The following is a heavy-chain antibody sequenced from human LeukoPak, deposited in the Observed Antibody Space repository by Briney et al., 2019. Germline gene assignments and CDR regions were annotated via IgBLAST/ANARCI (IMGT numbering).Heavy chain of an antibody. Sequence: SQTLSLTRTVSVDSISTGGYYWAWIRQHRARGLAWIGYIYYRGSTHYIPSRQSRVTISVDASKNQFSISLSSVTAADTAVYYCARVTFVVPSGVYHYYAMEVCGEGTTVSLSS. J-gene: IGHJ6*01. CDR2: IYYRGST. V-gene: IGHV4-31*03. CDR3: ARVTFVVPSGVYHYYAMEV. CDR1: VDSISTGGYY. D-gene: IGHD2-15*01.